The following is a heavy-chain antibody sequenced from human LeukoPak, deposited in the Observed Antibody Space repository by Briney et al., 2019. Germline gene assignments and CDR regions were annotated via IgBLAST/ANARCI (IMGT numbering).Heavy chain of an antibody. CDR3: AREVTDYFDY. V-gene: IGHV3-30*03. CDR1: GFAFSSYG. CDR2: ISYDGSNK. Sequence: GSLRLSCAASGFAFSSYGMHWVRQAPGKGLEWVAVISYDGSNKYYADSVKGRFTISRDNSKNTLYLQMNSLRAEDTAVYYCAREVTDYFDYWGQGTLVTVSS. J-gene: IGHJ4*02. D-gene: IGHD2-21*02.